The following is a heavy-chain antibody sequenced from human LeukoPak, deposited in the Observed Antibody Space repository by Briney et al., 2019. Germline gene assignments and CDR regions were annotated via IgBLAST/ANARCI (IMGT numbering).Heavy chain of an antibody. CDR2: IYYSGST. CDR1: GGSISSYY. V-gene: IGHV4-59*08. Sequence: SETLSLTCTVSGGSISSYYWNWIRQPPGKGLEWIGYIYYSGSTNYNPSLKSRVTISVDTSKNQFSLKLSSVTATDTAVYFCARQRGWYYGMDVWGQGTTVTVSS. D-gene: IGHD3-10*01. CDR3: ARQRGWYYGMDV. J-gene: IGHJ6*02.